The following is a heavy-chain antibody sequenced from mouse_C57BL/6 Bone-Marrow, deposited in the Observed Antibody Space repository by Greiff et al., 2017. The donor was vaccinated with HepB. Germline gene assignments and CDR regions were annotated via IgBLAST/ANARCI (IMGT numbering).Heavy chain of an antibody. V-gene: IGHV14-4*01. D-gene: IGHD1-1*01. CDR1: GFNIKDDY. J-gene: IGHJ1*03. CDR2: IDPENGDT. CDR3: TTGSYYGSSYWYFDV. Sequence: EVKLVESGAELVRPGASVKLSCTASGFNIKDDYMHWVKQRPEQGLEWIGWIDPENGDTEYASKFQGKATITADTSSNTAYLQLSSLTSEDTAVYYCTTGSYYGSSYWYFDVWGTGTTVTVSS.